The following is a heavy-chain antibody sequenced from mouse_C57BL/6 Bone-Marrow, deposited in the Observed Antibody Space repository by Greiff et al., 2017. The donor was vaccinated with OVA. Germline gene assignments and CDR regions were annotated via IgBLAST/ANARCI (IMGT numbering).Heavy chain of an antibody. CDR1: GFTFSDYG. J-gene: IGHJ1*03. D-gene: IGHD1-1*01. V-gene: IGHV5-15*04. CDR2: ISNLAYSI. Sequence: EVKLVESGGGLVQPGGSLKLSCAASGFTFSDYGMAWVRQAPRKGPEWVAFISNLAYSIYYADTVTGRFTISRENAKNTLYLAMSSLRSEDTAMYYCARPPYYYGSGYWYFDVWGTGTTVTVSS. CDR3: ARPPYYYGSGYWYFDV.